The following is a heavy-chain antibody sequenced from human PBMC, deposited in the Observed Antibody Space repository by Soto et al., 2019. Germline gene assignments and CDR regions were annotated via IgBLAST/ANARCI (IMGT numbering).Heavy chain of an antibody. J-gene: IGHJ4*02. CDR3: ANSWTTLTTGFDF. V-gene: IGHV3-30*18. CDR1: GFTFSNYA. D-gene: IGHD4-17*01. Sequence: GGSLRLSCVASGFTFSNYAMHWVRQSPGKGLGWVAVISSDGSEKYYLDSVRDRFTISRDNSKNTLYLQMNNLRPEDTAMYYCANSWTTLTTGFDFWGQGALVTVSS. CDR2: ISSDGSEK.